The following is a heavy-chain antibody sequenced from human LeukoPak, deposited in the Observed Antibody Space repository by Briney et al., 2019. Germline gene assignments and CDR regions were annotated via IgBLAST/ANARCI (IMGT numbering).Heavy chain of an antibody. CDR2: IWYDGRNK. V-gene: IGHV3-33*01. D-gene: IGHD2-2*01. J-gene: IGHJ6*03. CDR1: GFTFSSYG. Sequence: PGGSLRLSCAASGFTFSSYGMPSVRQAPGKGLEWEAVIWYDGRNKYYADSVKGRFTISRDNSKNTLYLQMNSLRDEDTAVYYCARDPGGIVVADHHYYYMDVWGKGTTVTVSS. CDR3: ARDPGGIVVADHHYYYMDV.